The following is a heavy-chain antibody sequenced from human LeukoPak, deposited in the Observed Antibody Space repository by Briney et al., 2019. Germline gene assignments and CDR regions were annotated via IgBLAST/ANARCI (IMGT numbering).Heavy chain of an antibody. D-gene: IGHD3-10*01. CDR2: IYYSGST. CDR1: GGSISSYY. V-gene: IGHV4-59*08. J-gene: IGHJ4*02. CDR3: ARHKVSYYYGSGSYSLSEFGY. Sequence: SETLSLTCTVSGGSISSYYWSWIRQPPGKGLEWIGYIYYSGSTNYNPSLKSRVTISVDTSKNQFSLKLSSVTAADTAVYYCARHKVSYYYGSGSYSLSEFGYWGQGTLVTVSS.